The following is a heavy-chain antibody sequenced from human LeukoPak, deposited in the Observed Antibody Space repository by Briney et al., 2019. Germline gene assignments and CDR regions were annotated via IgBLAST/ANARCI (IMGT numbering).Heavy chain of an antibody. Sequence: ASVKVSCTASGYTFTSYGISWVRQAPGQGLEWMGWISAYNGNTNYAQKLQGRVTMTTDTSTSTAYMELRSLRSDDTAVYYCARDRHLRLPLDYWGQGTLVTVSS. CDR1: GYTFTSYG. CDR2: ISAYNGNT. J-gene: IGHJ4*02. V-gene: IGHV1-18*01. D-gene: IGHD2-21*02. CDR3: ARDRHLRLPLDY.